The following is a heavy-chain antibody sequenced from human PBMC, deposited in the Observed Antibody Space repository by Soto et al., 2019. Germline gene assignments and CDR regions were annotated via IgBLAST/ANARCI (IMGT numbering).Heavy chain of an antibody. J-gene: IGHJ3*02. CDR2: ISSSSSTI. CDR1: GFTFSSYS. D-gene: IGHD3-22*01. V-gene: IGHV3-48*02. Sequence: GSLRLSCAATGFTFSSYSMNWVRQAPGKGLEWVSYISSSSSTIYYADSVKGRFTISRDNAKNSLYLQMNSLRDEDTAVYYCARDSLHYYDSSGYHTADAFDIWGQGTMVTVSS. CDR3: ARDSLHYYDSSGYHTADAFDI.